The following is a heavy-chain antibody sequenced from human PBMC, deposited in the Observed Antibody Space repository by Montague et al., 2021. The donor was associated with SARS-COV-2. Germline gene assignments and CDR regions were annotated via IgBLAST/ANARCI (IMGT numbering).Heavy chain of an antibody. CDR1: GGSFSDSH. CDR3: ARGQSGITMIVVAILGVEFYFDN. J-gene: IGHJ4*02. D-gene: IGHD3-22*01. V-gene: IGHV4-34*01. CDR2: INQGGST. Sequence: SETLSLTCAVYGGSFSDSHWSWLRQPPGKGLEWIGEINQGGSTKYNPSLKGRVTISVDTSKNQFSLKLSSLTAADTAVYYCARGQSGITMIVVAILGVEFYFDNWGQGTLVTVSS.